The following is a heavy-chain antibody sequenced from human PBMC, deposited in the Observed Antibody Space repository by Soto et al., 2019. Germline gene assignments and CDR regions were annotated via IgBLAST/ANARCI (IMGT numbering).Heavy chain of an antibody. Sequence: SETLSLTCTVSGGSISSYYWSWIRQPPGKGLEWIGYIYYSGSTNYNPSLKSRVTISVDTSKNQFSLKLSSVTAADTAVYYCARARGNYDFWSGYYQGLRFDPWGQGTLVTVSS. J-gene: IGHJ5*02. CDR2: IYYSGST. CDR1: GGSISSYY. V-gene: IGHV4-59*01. D-gene: IGHD3-3*01. CDR3: ARARGNYDFWSGYYQGLRFDP.